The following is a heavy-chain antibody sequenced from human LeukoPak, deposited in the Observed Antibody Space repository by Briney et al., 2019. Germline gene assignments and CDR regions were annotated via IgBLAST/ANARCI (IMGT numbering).Heavy chain of an antibody. V-gene: IGHV3-23*01. J-gene: IGHJ4*02. D-gene: IGHD1-26*01. CDR3: AKDLGRYRNNFFDY. CDR1: GFTFSSIA. Sequence: HPGGSLRLSCAASGFTFSSIAMSWVRQAPDNGLEWVSTISGSGGGTYYADSVKGRFTISRDDSKNTLYLQMNSLRADDTAVYYCAKDLGRYRNNFFDYWGQGNLVTVSS. CDR2: ISGSGGGT.